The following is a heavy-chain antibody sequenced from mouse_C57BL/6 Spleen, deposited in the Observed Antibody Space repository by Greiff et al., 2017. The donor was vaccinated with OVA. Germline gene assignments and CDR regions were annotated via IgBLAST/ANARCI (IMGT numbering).Heavy chain of an antibody. CDR2: IYPGDGDT. J-gene: IGHJ4*01. D-gene: IGHD1-1*01. V-gene: IGHV1-82*01. CDR3: ANYYGSRGYAMDY. Sequence: VQLQESGPELVKPGASVKISCKASGYAFSSSWMNWVKQRPGNGLEWIGRIYPGDGDTNYNGKFKGKATLTADKSSSTAYMQLSSLTSEDSAVYFCANYYGSRGYAMDYWGQGTSVTVSS. CDR1: GYAFSSSW.